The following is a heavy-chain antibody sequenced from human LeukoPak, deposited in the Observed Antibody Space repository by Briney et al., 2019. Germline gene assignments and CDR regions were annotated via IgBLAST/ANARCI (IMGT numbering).Heavy chain of an antibody. J-gene: IGHJ4*02. CDR3: ARVGSGWYDFDY. V-gene: IGHV3-53*04. D-gene: IGHD6-19*01. CDR1: GFTVSSNY. Sequence: GRSLTPSCAVSGFTVSSNYISWVRQAPGKGLEWVSVIYSGSSSTYYTDSVKGRFTISRHNSKNTLYLQMNSLRAEDTAVYYCARVGSGWYDFDYWGQGTLVTVSS. CDR2: IYSGSSST.